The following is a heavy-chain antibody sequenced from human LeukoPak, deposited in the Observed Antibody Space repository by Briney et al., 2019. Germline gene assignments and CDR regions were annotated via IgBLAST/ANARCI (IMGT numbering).Heavy chain of an antibody. CDR2: ISSSSYI. Sequence: GGSLRLSCAASGFIFSSYSMNWVRQAPGKGLEWVSSISSSSYIYYADSVKGRFTISRDNAKNSLYLQMNSLRAEDTAVYYCARAYYYDSRLDYWGQGTLVTVSS. CDR3: ARAYYYDSRLDY. CDR1: GFIFSSYS. D-gene: IGHD3-22*01. V-gene: IGHV3-21*01. J-gene: IGHJ4*02.